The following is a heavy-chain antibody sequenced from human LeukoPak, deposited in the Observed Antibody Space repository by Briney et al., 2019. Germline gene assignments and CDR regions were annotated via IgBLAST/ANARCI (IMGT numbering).Heavy chain of an antibody. J-gene: IGHJ4*02. Sequence: PGGSLRLSCAASKFMFSAYNMHWVRQVPGKGLEWLAIISHDGNTGHYADSVKGRFTISRDNSKDTVDLQMNSLRADDTAAYYCARDFNWAFDYWGQGTLVTVSS. D-gene: IGHD3-16*01. CDR2: ISHDGNTG. V-gene: IGHV3-30-3*01. CDR1: KFMFSAYN. CDR3: ARDFNWAFDY.